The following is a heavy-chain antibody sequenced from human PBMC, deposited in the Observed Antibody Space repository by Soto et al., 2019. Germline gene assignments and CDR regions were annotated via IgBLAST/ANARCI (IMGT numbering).Heavy chain of an antibody. CDR1: GYSITTGYY. CDR2: VYHSGRS. D-gene: IGHD3-22*01. J-gene: IGHJ4*02. CDR3: ARGVNYYDSSGFYPRDY. V-gene: IGHV4-38-2*01. Sequence: SETLSLTCAVSGYSITTGYYWGWVRRPPGKGLEWIGSVYHSGRSSYNPSLESRVTISVDTAKNQFSLRLSSVTAADTAVYYCARGVNYYDSSGFYPRDYWGQGILVTVSS.